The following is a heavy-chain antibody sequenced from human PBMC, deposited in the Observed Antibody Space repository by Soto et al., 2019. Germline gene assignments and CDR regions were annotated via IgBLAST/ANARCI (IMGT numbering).Heavy chain of an antibody. CDR3: AKERRWHKPHFDY. J-gene: IGHJ4*02. V-gene: IGHV3-30*18. CDR2: ISYDGMTK. CDR1: GFTFSSYG. Sequence: PGGSLRLSCAASGFTFSSYGMFWVRQAPGKGLEWVAMISYDGMTKHYADSVKGRFTVSRDNSKNTLDLQMNSLRAADAAVYYCAKERRWHKPHFDYRAQGTPDTVSS.